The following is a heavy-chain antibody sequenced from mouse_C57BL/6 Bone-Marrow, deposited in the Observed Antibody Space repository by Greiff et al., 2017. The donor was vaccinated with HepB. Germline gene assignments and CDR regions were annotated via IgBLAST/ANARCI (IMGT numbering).Heavy chain of an antibody. CDR3: AREKAYYGSSYVGWFAY. CDR2: INPNNGGT. V-gene: IGHV1-22*01. Sequence: EVKLMESGPELVKPGASVKMSCKASGYTFTDYNMHWVKQSHGKSLEWIGYINPNNGGTSYNQKFKGKATLTVNKSSSTAYMELRSLTSEDSAVYYCAREKAYYGSSYVGWFAYWGQGTLVTVSA. D-gene: IGHD1-1*01. CDR1: GYTFTDYN. J-gene: IGHJ3*01.